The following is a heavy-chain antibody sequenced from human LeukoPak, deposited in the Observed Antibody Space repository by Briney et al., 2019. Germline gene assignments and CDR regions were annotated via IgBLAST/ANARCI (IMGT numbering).Heavy chain of an antibody. CDR1: GGSISSYY. CDR3: ARTGSGGYSL. D-gene: IGHD5-24*01. J-gene: IGHJ4*02. Sequence: SETLSLTCTVSGGSISSYYWSWIRQPPEKGLEWIGYTHYSGSTKYNPSLKSRLTMSLDTSKNQFSLRLSSVTAADTAVYYCARTGSGGYSLWGQGTLVTVSS. V-gene: IGHV4-59*01. CDR2: THYSGST.